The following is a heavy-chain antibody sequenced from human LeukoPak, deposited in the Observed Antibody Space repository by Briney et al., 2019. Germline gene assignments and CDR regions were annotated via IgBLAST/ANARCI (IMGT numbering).Heavy chain of an antibody. D-gene: IGHD7-27*01. CDR1: GFIFTIYT. CDR3: ARDHAWGFDS. V-gene: IGHV3-48*01. J-gene: IGHJ4*02. Sequence: GGSLRLSCAASGFIFTIYTMNWVRQAPGKGLEWISFISTTDSITSYADSVQGRFTISRDNAKNSLYLQMSSLRADDTAVYYCARDHAWGFDSWGQGTLVTVSP. CDR2: ISTTDSIT.